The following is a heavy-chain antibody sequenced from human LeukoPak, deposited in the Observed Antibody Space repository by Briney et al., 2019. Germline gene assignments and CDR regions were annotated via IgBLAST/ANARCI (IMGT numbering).Heavy chain of an antibody. J-gene: IGHJ4*02. CDR3: AKDHDFWSGSYYFDY. Sequence: GGSLRLSCAASGFTFSSYAMSWVRQAPGKGLEWVSAISGSGGSTYYADSVKGRFTISRDNSKNTLYLQMNSLRAEDTAVYYCAKDHDFWSGSYYFDYWGQGTLVTVSS. V-gene: IGHV3-23*01. CDR2: ISGSGGST. CDR1: GFTFSSYA. D-gene: IGHD3-3*01.